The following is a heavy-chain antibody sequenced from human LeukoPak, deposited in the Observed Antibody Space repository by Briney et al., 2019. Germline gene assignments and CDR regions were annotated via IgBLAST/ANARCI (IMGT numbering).Heavy chain of an antibody. CDR2: IYWNDDK. Sequence: SGPTLVNPTQTLTLTCTFSGFSLSTSGVGVGWIRQPPGKALEWLALIYWNDDKRYSPSLKSRLTITKDTSKNQVVLTMTNMDPVDTATFYCAHSPLVNQLLTFDYWGQGTLVTVSS. CDR1: GFSLSTSGVG. CDR3: AHSPLVNQLLTFDY. J-gene: IGHJ4*02. D-gene: IGHD2-2*01. V-gene: IGHV2-5*01.